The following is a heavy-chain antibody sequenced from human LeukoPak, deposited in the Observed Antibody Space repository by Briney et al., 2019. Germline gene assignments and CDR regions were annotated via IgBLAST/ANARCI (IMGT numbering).Heavy chain of an antibody. CDR1: GGTFGSYA. Sequence: ASVKVSCKASGGTFGSYAISWVRQAPGQGLEWMGRIIPILGIANYAQKFQGRVTITADKSTSTAYMELSSLRSEDTAVYYCARAGRVGATPFSYWGQGTLVTVSS. CDR3: ARAGRVGATPFSY. CDR2: IIPILGIA. V-gene: IGHV1-69*04. J-gene: IGHJ4*02. D-gene: IGHD1-26*01.